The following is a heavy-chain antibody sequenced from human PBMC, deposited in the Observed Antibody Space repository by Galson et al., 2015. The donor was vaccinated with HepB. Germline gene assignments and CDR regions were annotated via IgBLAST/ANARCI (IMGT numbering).Heavy chain of an antibody. J-gene: IGHJ3*02. CDR1: GFTFSDYY. D-gene: IGHD2-2*01. Sequence: SLRLSCAASGFTFSDYYMSWIRQAPGKGLEWVSYISSSGSTIYYADSVKGRFTISRDNAKNSLYLQMNSLRAEDTAVYYCARDGGGCSSTSCYPPMRAFDIWGQGTMVTVSS. V-gene: IGHV3-11*01. CDR3: ARDGGGCSSTSCYPPMRAFDI. CDR2: ISSSGSTI.